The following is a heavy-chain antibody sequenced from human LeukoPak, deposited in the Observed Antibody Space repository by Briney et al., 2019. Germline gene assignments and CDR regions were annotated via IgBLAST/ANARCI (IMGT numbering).Heavy chain of an antibody. CDR3: ARDRGFGQADV. CDR1: GFTFSGYW. J-gene: IGHJ6*04. Sequence: GGSLTLSCAASGFTFSGYWMSWLRQAPGKGLEWVANVKQDGGEKYYVDSVKGRFTISRDNAKNSLYLQMNSLRAEDTAVYCCARDRGFGQADVWGKGTTVTVSS. CDR2: VKQDGGEK. D-gene: IGHD3-10*01. V-gene: IGHV3-7*01.